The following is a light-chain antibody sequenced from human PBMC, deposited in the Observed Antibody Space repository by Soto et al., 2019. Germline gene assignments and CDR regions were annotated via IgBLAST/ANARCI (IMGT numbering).Light chain of an antibody. CDR1: LNIGSS. CDR3: QQRYSIPKA. CDR2: SAS. V-gene: IGKV1-39*01. Sequence: IQLTQSPSSLSASVGDRVTITCRASLNIGSSLNWYQHKSGKAPKVLIYSASTLQSGVPSRFSGSGSGKDFTLNINSLKPGEFATYYCQQRYSIPKALGQGTKLDIK. J-gene: IGKJ2*01.